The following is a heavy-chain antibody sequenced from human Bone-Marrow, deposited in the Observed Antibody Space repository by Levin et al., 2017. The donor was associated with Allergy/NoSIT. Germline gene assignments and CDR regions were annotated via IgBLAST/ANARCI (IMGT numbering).Heavy chain of an antibody. CDR3: ARAPFLLYSGSYYYYYGMDV. CDR1: GFTFSSYD. D-gene: IGHD1-26*01. Sequence: LSLTCAASGFTFSSYDMHWVRQATGKGLEWVSAIGTAGDTYYPGSVKGRFTISRENAKNSLYLQMNSLRAGDTAVYYCARAPFLLYSGSYYYYYGMDVWGQGTTVTVSS. V-gene: IGHV3-13*01. CDR2: IGTAGDT. J-gene: IGHJ6*02.